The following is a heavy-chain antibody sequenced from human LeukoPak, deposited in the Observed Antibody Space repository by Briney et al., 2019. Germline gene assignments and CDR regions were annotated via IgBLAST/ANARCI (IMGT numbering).Heavy chain of an antibody. V-gene: IGHV3-23*01. Sequence: GGSLRLSCAASGFTFSSDAMRWVRQAPGKGLEWVSAISSSGGSTYYTDSVRGRFIISRDSSKNTLYLQMNSLRAEDTAVYYCAKGGAQVGGQGTLVTVSS. D-gene: IGHD1-26*01. J-gene: IGHJ4*02. CDR2: ISSSGGST. CDR3: AKGGAQV. CDR1: GFTFSSDA.